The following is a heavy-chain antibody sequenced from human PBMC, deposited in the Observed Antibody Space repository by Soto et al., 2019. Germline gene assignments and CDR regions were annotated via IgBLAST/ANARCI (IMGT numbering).Heavy chain of an antibody. Sequence: GGSLRLSCAASGFTFSSYSMNWVRQAPGKGLEWVSYISSSSSTIYYADSVKGRFTISRDNAKNSLYLQMNSLRAEDTAVYYCARVSRSGGSFEGHYYYYYYMDVWGKGTTVTVSS. CDR2: ISSSSSTI. CDR3: ARVSRSGGSFEGHYYYYYYMDV. V-gene: IGHV3-48*01. J-gene: IGHJ6*03. CDR1: GFTFSSYS. D-gene: IGHD2-15*01.